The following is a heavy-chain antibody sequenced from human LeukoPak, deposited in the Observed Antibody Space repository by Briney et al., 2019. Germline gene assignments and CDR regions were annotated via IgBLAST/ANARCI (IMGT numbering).Heavy chain of an antibody. CDR1: KFYFSTYD. D-gene: IGHD2-2*01. Sequence: PGGSLRLSCTASKFYFSTYDMNWVRQVPGKGLEWVSYIDSSASTTYYAGSVQGRFTVSRDNSKNTLYLQMNSLRAEDTAVYYCAKRGTVVVPAAISQSPYYYYYYMDVWGKGTTVTVSS. V-gene: IGHV3-48*01. CDR3: AKRGTVVVPAAISQSPYYYYYYMDV. J-gene: IGHJ6*03. CDR2: IDSSASTT.